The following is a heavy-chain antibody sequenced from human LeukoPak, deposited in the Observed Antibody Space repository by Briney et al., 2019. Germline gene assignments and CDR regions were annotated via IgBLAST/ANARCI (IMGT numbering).Heavy chain of an antibody. CDR3: ARDSYDFWSGYGTSHAFDI. V-gene: IGHV4-34*01. Sequence: PSETLSLTCAVYGGSFSGYYWSWIRQPPGKGLEWIGEINHSGSTNYNPSLKSRVTISVDTSKNQFSLKLSSVTAADTAVYYCARDSYDFWSGYGTSHAFDIWGQGTMVTVSS. J-gene: IGHJ3*02. CDR1: GGSFSGYY. D-gene: IGHD3-3*01. CDR2: INHSGST.